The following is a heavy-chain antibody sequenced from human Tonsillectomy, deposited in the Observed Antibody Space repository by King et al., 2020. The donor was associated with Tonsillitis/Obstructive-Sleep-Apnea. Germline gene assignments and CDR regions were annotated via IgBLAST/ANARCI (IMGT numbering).Heavy chain of an antibody. CDR2: SRPNNGDT. CDR3: ARDYYDSSGYYHGYFQH. D-gene: IGHD3-22*01. V-gene: IGHV1-18*01. Sequence: VQLVESGAEVKKPGASVKVSCKASGYTFTSYDITWVRQAPGQGLEWMGWSRPNNGDTNYAQKLQGRVTMTSDTSTNTAYMELRSLRSDDTAVYYCARDYYDSSGYYHGYFQHWGQGTPVTVSS. J-gene: IGHJ1*01. CDR1: GYTFTSYD.